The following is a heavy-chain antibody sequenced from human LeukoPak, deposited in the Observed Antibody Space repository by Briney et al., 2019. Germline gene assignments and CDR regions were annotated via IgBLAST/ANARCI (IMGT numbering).Heavy chain of an antibody. J-gene: IGHJ3*02. CDR2: IYCCGST. V-gene: IGHV4-59*01. CDR1: GGSISSYY. CDR3: ARTGGYYSPSAFDI. Sequence: KPSETLSLTCTVSGGSISSYYWSWIRQPPREGLEWSGYIYCCGSTNYNPSLKSRIHISVDSSKNQVSLKLSSVTAADRAVYYCARTGGYYSPSAFDIWGQGTMVTVSS. D-gene: IGHD3-22*01.